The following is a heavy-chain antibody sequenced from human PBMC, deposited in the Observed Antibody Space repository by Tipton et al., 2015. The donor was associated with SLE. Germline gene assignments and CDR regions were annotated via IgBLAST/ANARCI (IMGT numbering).Heavy chain of an antibody. J-gene: IGHJ5*02. V-gene: IGHV4-34*01. Sequence: TLSLTCAVYDGSLSDYYWSWFRRPPGKGLEWIGEITHRGKTNYNPSLKSRVTISVGTSKNQFSLNLRSVTAADTAVYYCARGGTGDGRNPFDPWGQGTLVTVSS. CDR3: ARGGTGDGRNPFDP. CDR1: DGSLSDYY. D-gene: IGHD4-23*01. CDR2: ITHRGKT.